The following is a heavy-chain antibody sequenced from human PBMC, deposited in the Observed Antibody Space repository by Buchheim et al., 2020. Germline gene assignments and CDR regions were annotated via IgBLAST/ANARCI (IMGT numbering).Heavy chain of an antibody. CDR3: AKDQEADTAMVIGPIDY. V-gene: IGHV3-23*01. CDR2: IRGSRTST. J-gene: IGHJ4*02. D-gene: IGHD5-18*01. Sequence: EVQLLESGGGLVRPGGSLRLSCAASGFTFSDYSMNWVRQAPGKGLEWVSLIRGSRTSTYYADSVKGRFTISSDNSKNKLYLQMNSLRAEDTAVYYCAKDQEADTAMVIGPIDYWGQGTL. CDR1: GFTFSDYS.